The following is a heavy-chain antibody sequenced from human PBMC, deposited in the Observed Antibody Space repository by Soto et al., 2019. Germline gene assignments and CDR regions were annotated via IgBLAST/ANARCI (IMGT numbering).Heavy chain of an antibody. J-gene: IGHJ3*02. Sequence: QVQLVQSGAEVKKPGSSVKVSCKASGGTFSSYAISWVRQAPGQGLEWMGGIIPIFGTANYAQKFRGRVTITADESTSTAYMEMSSLKSEDTAVYYCARGRSSRWYSIGCWGRYAFDIWGHGTMVSVPS. CDR3: ARGRSSRWYSIGCWGRYAFDI. CDR1: GGTFSSYA. V-gene: IGHV1-69*01. CDR2: IIPIFGTA. D-gene: IGHD6-13*01.